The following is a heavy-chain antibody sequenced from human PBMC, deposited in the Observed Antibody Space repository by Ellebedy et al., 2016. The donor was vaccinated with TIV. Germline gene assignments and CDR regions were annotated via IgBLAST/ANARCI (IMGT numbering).Heavy chain of an antibody. CDR2: ISGSGGST. CDR1: GFTFSSYA. Sequence: PGGSLRLSCVGSGFTFSSYAMSWVRQAPGKGLQWVAGISGSGGSTYYAESVKGRFTISRDTSKNTVNLQMNSMRVEDTAIYYCPKDLFYDSFGPFDYWGQGTLVTVSS. V-gene: IGHV3-23*01. CDR3: PKDLFYDSFGPFDY. D-gene: IGHD3-22*01. J-gene: IGHJ4*02.